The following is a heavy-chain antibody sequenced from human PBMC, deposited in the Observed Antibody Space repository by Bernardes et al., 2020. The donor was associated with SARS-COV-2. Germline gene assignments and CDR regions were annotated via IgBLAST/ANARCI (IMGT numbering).Heavy chain of an antibody. J-gene: IGHJ4*02. Sequence: GGSLRLSCAASGFTFSRYWMHWVRQAPGKGLMWVSRINVDGSRRDFADSVKGRFTISRDNAKNTVYLEMNSLSAEDTAMYYCVRSSGSYYADYWGQGTLVSVSS. CDR1: GFTFSRYW. CDR3: VRSSGSYYADY. CDR2: INVDGSRR. V-gene: IGHV3-74*01. D-gene: IGHD1-26*01.